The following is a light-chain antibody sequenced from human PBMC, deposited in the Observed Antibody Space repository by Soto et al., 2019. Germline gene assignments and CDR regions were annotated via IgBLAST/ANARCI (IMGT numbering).Light chain of an antibody. CDR2: GAS. V-gene: IGKV1-9*01. Sequence: DFPLTQSPSFLSASVGDRVTITCRASQGIGSYLGWYQQAPGKAPKLLIYGASTLQSGVPSRFSGSGSGTEFTLTISSLQPEDVATYYCQQLTTYPAFGGGTKVEI. J-gene: IGKJ4*01. CDR3: QQLTTYPA. CDR1: QGIGSY.